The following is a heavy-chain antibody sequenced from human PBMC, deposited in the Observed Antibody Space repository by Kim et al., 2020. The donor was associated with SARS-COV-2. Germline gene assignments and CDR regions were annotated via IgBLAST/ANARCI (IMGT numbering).Heavy chain of an antibody. CDR3: ARGILSYYDILTGYFSGDWFDP. Sequence: SVKVSCKASGGTFSSYAISWVRQAPGQGLEWMGGIIPIFGTANYAQKFQGRVTITADESTSTAYMELSSLRSEDTAVYYCARGILSYYDILTGYFSGDWFDPWGQGTLVTVSS. CDR2: IIPIFGTA. J-gene: IGHJ5*02. D-gene: IGHD3-9*01. CDR1: GGTFSSYA. V-gene: IGHV1-69*13.